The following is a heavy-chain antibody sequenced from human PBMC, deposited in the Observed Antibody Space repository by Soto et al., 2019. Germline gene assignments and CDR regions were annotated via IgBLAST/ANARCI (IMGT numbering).Heavy chain of an antibody. J-gene: IGHJ4*02. CDR2: IRSKAYGGTT. CDR3: TSAKGVTTLFDY. CDR1: GFTFGDYA. D-gene: IGHD4-17*01. Sequence: PGGSLRLSCTASGFTFGDYAMSWFRQAPGKGMEWVGFIRSKAYGGTTEYAASVKGRFTISRDDSKSIAYLQMNSLKTEDTAVYYCTSAKGVTTLFDYCGQGTLVTVS. V-gene: IGHV3-49*03.